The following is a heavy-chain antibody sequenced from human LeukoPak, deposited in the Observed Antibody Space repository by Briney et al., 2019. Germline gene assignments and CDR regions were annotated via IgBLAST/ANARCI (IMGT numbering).Heavy chain of an antibody. V-gene: IGHV1-69*05. Sequence: SVKVSCKASGYTFTGYYMHWVRQAPGQGLEWMGGIIPIFGTANYAQKFQGRVTITTDESTSTAYMELSSLRSEDTAVYYCARDYSSSWYYLGYWGQGTLVTVSS. CDR1: GYTFTGYY. D-gene: IGHD6-13*01. CDR2: IIPIFGTA. J-gene: IGHJ4*02. CDR3: ARDYSSSWYYLGY.